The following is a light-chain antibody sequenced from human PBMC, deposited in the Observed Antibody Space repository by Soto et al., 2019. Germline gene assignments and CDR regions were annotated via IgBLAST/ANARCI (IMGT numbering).Light chain of an antibody. CDR3: QQYSSYSVT. CDR1: QSISNW. V-gene: IGKV1-5*01. CDR2: DAS. J-gene: IGKJ1*01. Sequence: DIQMTQSPSTLSASVGDRVTITCRASQSISNWSAWYQQKPGKAPKLLIYDASRLASGFPSRFSGSGSGTEFTLTISSLQPDDVATYYCQQYSSYSVTFGQGTKV.